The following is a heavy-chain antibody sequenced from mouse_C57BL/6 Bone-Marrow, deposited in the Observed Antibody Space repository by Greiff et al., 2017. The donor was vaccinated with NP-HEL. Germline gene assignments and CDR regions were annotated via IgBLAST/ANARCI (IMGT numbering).Heavy chain of an antibody. D-gene: IGHD2-1*01. Sequence: QVQLQQPGAELVKPGASVKLSCKASGYTFTSYWMHWVKQRPGQGLEWIGMIHPNSGSTNYNEKFKSKATLTVDKSSSTAYMQLSSLTSEDSAVYYCARSGNYTFYYAMDYWGQVTSVTVSS. J-gene: IGHJ4*01. CDR2: IHPNSGST. CDR1: GYTFTSYW. V-gene: IGHV1-64*01. CDR3: ARSGNYTFYYAMDY.